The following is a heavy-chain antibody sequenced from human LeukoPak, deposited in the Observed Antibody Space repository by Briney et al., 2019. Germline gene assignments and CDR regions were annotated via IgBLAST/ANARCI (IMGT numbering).Heavy chain of an antibody. D-gene: IGHD3-9*01. CDR1: RVTFSSHA. CDR2: ISYDGSNK. CDR3: AKDCDILTGYYPSNWFDP. J-gene: IGHJ5*02. V-gene: IGHV3-30*04. Sequence: GGSLRLSCAVSRVTFSSHAMHWVRQAPGKGLEWVTLISYDGSNKYYADSVKGRFTISRDNSKNTLYLQMNSLRAEDTAVYYCAKDCDILTGYYPSNWFDPWGQGTLVTVSS.